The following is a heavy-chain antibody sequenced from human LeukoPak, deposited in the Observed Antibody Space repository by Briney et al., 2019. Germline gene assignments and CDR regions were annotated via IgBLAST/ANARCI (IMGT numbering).Heavy chain of an antibody. V-gene: IGHV3-30*03. J-gene: IGHJ4*02. CDR1: GFTFSTYI. Sequence: PGGSLRLSCAASGFTFSTYIMNWVRQTPGKGLEWVAVISYDGSNKYYADSVKGRFTISRDNSKNTLYLQMNSLRAEDTAVYYCARSYLEVLRFLEWLPLDYWGQGTLVTVSS. D-gene: IGHD3-3*01. CDR2: ISYDGSNK. CDR3: ARSYLEVLRFLEWLPLDY.